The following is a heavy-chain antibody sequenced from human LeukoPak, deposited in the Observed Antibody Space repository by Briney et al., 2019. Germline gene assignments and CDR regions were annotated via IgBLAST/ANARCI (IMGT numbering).Heavy chain of an antibody. V-gene: IGHV3-43*02. Sequence: PGGSLRLSCAASGFTFDDYAMHWVRQAPGKGLEWVSLISGDGGSTYYADSVKGRFTISRDNSKNSLYLQMNSLRTEDTALYYFAKPFDGNWNDVPFDYWGQGTLVTVSS. D-gene: IGHD1-20*01. CDR1: GFTFDDYA. CDR3: AKPFDGNWNDVPFDY. CDR2: ISGDGGST. J-gene: IGHJ4*02.